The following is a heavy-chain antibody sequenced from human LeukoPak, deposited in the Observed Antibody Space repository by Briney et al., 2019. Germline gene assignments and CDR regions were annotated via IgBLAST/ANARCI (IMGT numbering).Heavy chain of an antibody. J-gene: IGHJ3*02. CDR3: AKDRAGVVIASGAFDI. D-gene: IGHD3-3*01. Sequence: PGGSLRLSCAASGFTFSSYAMSWVRQAPGKGLEWVSAISGSGGSTYYADSVKGRFTISRDNSKNTLYLQMNSLRAEDTALYYCAKDRAGVVIASGAFDIWGQGTMVTVSS. CDR1: GFTFSSYA. CDR2: ISGSGGST. V-gene: IGHV3-23*01.